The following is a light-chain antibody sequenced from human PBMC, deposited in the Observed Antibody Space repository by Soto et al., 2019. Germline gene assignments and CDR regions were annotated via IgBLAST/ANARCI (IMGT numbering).Light chain of an antibody. CDR2: AAS. V-gene: IGKV1-9*01. CDR1: QGISSY. CDR3: QQLNSYPIT. J-gene: IGKJ5*01. Sequence: DIQLTQSPSFLSASVGDRVTITCRASQGISSYLAWYQQKPGKAPKLLIYAASTLQSGVPSRFSGSGSGTEFTLTIIRLQPEDFATYYCQQLNSYPITFGQGTRLEIK.